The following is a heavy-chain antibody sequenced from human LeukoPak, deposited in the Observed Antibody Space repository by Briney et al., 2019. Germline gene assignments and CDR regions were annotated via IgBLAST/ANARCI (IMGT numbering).Heavy chain of an antibody. CDR1: GGSISSGSYY. V-gene: IGHV4-61*02. CDR3: ARDRSASWPAFDY. J-gene: IGHJ4*02. Sequence: PSETLSLTCTVSGGSISSGSYYWSWIRQPAGKGLEWIGRIYTSGSTYYNPSLKSRVTISVDTSKNQFSLKLSSVTAADTAVYYCARDRSASWPAFDYWGQGTLVTVSS. D-gene: IGHD2-2*01. CDR2: IYTSGST.